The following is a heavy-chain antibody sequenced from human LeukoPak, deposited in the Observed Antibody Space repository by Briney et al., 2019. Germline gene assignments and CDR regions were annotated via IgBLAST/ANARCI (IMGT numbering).Heavy chain of an antibody. V-gene: IGHV4-39*01. CDR2: IYYSGST. J-gene: IGHJ4*02. CDR1: GGSISSTSYY. D-gene: IGHD3-9*01. CDR3: ARPQYFDWSFDY. Sequence: SETLSLTCTVSGGSISSTSYYWGWIRQPPGKGLEWIGSIYYSGSTYYNPSLKSRVTISVDTSKNQFSLRLSSVTAADTAVYYCARPQYFDWSFDYWGQGTLVTVSS.